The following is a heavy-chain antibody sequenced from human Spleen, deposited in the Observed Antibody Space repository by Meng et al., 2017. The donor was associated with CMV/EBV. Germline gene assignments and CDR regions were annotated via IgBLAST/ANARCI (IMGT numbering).Heavy chain of an antibody. D-gene: IGHD3-22*01. J-gene: IGHJ4*02. CDR3: TKDHLPHYYDSSGFDY. Sequence: ASVKVSCKASGYTFTGYYMHWVRQAPGQGLEWMGWINPNSGGTNYAQKFQGRVTMTRDTSISTAYMELSRLRSDDTAVYYCTKDHLPHYYDSSGFDYWGQGTLVTVSS. CDR1: GYTFTGYY. V-gene: IGHV1-2*02. CDR2: INPNSGGT.